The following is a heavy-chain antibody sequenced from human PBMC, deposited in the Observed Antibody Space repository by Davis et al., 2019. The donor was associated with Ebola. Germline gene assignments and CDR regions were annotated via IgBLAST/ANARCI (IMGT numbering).Heavy chain of an antibody. J-gene: IGHJ4*02. CDR3: ARVLPHFGVSN. CDR2: ISGSGGST. D-gene: IGHD3-3*01. CDR1: GFTFSSYA. Sequence: PGGSLRLSCAASGFTFSSYAMSWVRQAPGKGLEWVSAISGSGGSTYYADSVKGRFTISRDNAKNSLYLQMNSLRAEDTAVYYCARVLPHFGVSNWGQGTLVTVSS. V-gene: IGHV3-23*01.